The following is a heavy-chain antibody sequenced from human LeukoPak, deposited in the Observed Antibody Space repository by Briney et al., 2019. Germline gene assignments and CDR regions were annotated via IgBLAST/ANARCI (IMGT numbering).Heavy chain of an antibody. CDR1: GFTVISNY. CDR3: ASGEWPQNY. J-gene: IGHJ4*02. CDR2: IYSGGST. Sequence: GGSLRLSCAASGFTVISNYMSWVRQVPGKGLEWVSLIYSGGSTYYADSVKGRFTISRDKSKNTLYLQMNSLRAEDTAVYYCASGEWPQNYWGQGTLVTVSS. V-gene: IGHV3-53*01. D-gene: IGHD3-10*01.